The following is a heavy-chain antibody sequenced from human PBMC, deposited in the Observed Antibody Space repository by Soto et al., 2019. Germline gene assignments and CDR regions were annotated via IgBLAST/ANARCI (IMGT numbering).Heavy chain of an antibody. J-gene: IGHJ3*01. D-gene: IGHD1-26*01. CDR2: IGSRGRDT. CDR1: GFTINSHA. V-gene: IGHV3-23*01. CDR3: AILGGTYYAFDF. Sequence: GGSLRLSCAVSGFTINSHAMGWVRQAPGKGLEWVSAIGSRGRDTYYADSVKGRFTISRDNSKNTVSLQMNSLRAEDTAVYYCAILGGTYYAFDFWGQGTLVTVSS.